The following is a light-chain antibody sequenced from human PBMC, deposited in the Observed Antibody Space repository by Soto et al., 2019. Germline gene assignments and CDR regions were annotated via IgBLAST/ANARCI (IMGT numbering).Light chain of an antibody. J-gene: IGKJ1*01. CDR3: QQYRNWPPRT. V-gene: IGKV3-15*01. CDR2: LAS. Sequence: EIVMTQSPATLAVSPGDTATLSCRARQRLGGNLAWYQQKPGQGPRLLIFLASSSATGVPARFSASRSGTEFPLTISGRQSEDFAIYYCQQYRNWPPRTFGPGTKVEIK. CDR1: QRLGGN.